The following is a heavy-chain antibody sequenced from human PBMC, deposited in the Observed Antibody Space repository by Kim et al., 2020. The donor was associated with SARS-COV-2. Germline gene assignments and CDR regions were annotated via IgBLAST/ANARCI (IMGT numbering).Heavy chain of an antibody. J-gene: IGHJ5*02. CDR2: INHSGST. D-gene: IGHD3-9*01. Sequence: SETLSLTCAVYGGSFSGYYWSWIRQPPGKGLEWIGEINHSGSTNYNPSLKSRVTISVDTSKNQFSLKLSSVTAADTAVYYCARATLLRDFDWPPRFDPWGQGTLVTVSS. V-gene: IGHV4-34*01. CDR1: GGSFSGYY. CDR3: ARATLLRDFDWPPRFDP.